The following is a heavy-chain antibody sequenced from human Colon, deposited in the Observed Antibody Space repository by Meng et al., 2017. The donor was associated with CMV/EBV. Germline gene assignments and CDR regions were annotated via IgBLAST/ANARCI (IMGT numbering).Heavy chain of an antibody. J-gene: IGHJ4*01. V-gene: IGHV3-21*01. CDR2: ISGSGTYL. CDR3: VRDRGSGYSLDY. D-gene: IGHD3-22*01. CDR1: GFSFSPFY. Sequence: FAPSGFSFSPFYMNWFRQTAGKGLELVSSISGSGTYLYYSDSVRGRFTISRDNSKNSVYMEMNSLRAEDTGMYYCVRDRGSGYSLDYWGHGTLVTVSS.